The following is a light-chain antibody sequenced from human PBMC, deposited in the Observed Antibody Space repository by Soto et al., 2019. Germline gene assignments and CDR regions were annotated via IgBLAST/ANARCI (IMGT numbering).Light chain of an antibody. V-gene: IGKV3-11*01. CDR1: QSVSSY. CDR2: DAS. CDR3: QQRSNWPLT. Sequence: EIVLTQSPATLSLSPGERATLSCRASQSVSSYLAWYQQKPGQAPRLLIYDASNRATGIPARSSASGSGTDFTLSISGLEPEDFAVYYCQQRSNWPLTFGPGTKVDIK. J-gene: IGKJ3*01.